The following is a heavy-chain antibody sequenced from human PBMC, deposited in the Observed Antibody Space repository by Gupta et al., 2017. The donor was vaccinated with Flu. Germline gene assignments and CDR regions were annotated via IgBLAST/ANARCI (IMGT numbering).Heavy chain of an antibody. CDR1: NNSFY. Sequence: NNSFYWGWIRQPPGGGLEWIGNIYPSGGTYDNPSLYSRVTISIDTSKNQFPLNLRSGPAEDTATYYCARVRITLWFSFDTCFQVTLVPVTS. J-gene: IGHJ4*02. D-gene: IGHD3-10*01. V-gene: IGHV4-39*01. CDR3: ARVRITLWFSFDT. CDR2: IYPSGGT.